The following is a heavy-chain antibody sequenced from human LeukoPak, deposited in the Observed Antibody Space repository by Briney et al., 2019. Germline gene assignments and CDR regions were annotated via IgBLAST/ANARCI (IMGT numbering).Heavy chain of an antibody. Sequence: ASVKVSCKASGYTFTSYGISWVRQAPGQGLEWMGWMNPNSGNTGYAQKFQGRVTMTRNTSISTAYMELSSLRSEDTAVYYCARGITEFDYWGQGTLVTVSS. CDR2: MNPNSGNT. V-gene: IGHV1-8*02. J-gene: IGHJ4*02. D-gene: IGHD3-10*01. CDR1: GYTFTSYG. CDR3: ARGITEFDY.